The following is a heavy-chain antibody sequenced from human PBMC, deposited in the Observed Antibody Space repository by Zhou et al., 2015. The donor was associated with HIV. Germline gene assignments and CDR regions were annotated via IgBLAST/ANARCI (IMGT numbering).Heavy chain of an antibody. Sequence: QVQLVQSGAEVKKPGSSVKVSCKASGGTFSSYAISWVRQAPGQGLEWMGGIIPIFGTANYAQKLQGRVTMTTDTSTSTAYMELRSLRSDDTAVYYCARDQDTDPGWFDPVGPGNPGHRLL. V-gene: IGHV1-69*06. CDR1: GGTFSSYA. CDR2: IIPIFGTA. J-gene: IGHJ5*02. CDR3: ARDQDTDPGWFDP. D-gene: IGHD3-10*01.